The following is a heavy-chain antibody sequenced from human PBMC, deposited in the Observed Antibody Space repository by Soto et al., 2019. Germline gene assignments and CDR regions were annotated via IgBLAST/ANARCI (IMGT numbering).Heavy chain of an antibody. Sequence: SETLSLTCTVSGGSISSGGYYWSWIRQHPGKGLEWIGYIYYSGSTYYNPSLKSRVTISVDTSKNQFSLRLSSVTAADTAVYYCARDRPRNARYCSSTSCHYYYGMDVWGQGTTVTVSS. D-gene: IGHD2-2*01. J-gene: IGHJ6*02. CDR2: IYYSGST. CDR3: ARDRPRNARYCSSTSCHYYYGMDV. CDR1: GGSISSGGYY. V-gene: IGHV4-31*03.